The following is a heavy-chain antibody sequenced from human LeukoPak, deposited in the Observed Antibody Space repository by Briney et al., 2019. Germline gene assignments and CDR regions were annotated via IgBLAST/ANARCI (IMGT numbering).Heavy chain of an antibody. J-gene: IGHJ4*02. CDR2: IWYDGSNK. CDR1: GVTFSSYG. CDR3: ARVAEWLFEPSYSDS. V-gene: IGHV3-33*01. D-gene: IGHD3-3*01. Sequence: PGGSLRLSCAASGVTFSSYGMHWVRQAPGKGLEWVAVIWYDGSNKYYADSVKGRSTISRDNSKNTLYLQMNSLRAEDTAVYYCARVAEWLFEPSYSDSWGQGTLVTVSS.